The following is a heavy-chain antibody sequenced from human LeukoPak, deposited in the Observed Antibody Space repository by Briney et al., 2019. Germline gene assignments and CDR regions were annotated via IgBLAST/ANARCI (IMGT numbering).Heavy chain of an antibody. CDR3: AKVADTAMVTGTSDYYYYYMDV. Sequence: GGTLRLSCAASGFTFSSYGMSWVRQAPGKGLEWVSAISGSGGSTYYADSVKGRFTISRDNSKNTLYLQMNSLRAEDTAVYYCAKVADTAMVTGTSDYYYYYMDVWGKGTTVTISS. CDR1: GFTFSSYG. D-gene: IGHD5-18*01. J-gene: IGHJ6*03. CDR2: ISGSGGST. V-gene: IGHV3-23*01.